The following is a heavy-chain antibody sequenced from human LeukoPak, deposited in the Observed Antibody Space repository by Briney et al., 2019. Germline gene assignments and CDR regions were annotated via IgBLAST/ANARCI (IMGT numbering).Heavy chain of an antibody. V-gene: IGHV3-23*01. D-gene: IGHD6-13*01. J-gene: IGHJ4*02. Sequence: PGGSLRLSCAASGFTFSSYGMSWVRQAPGKGLEWVSAISGSGGSTYYADSVRGRFTISRDNSKNTLYLQMNSLRAEDTAVYYCAKDEQLVPNFDYWGQGTLVTVSS. CDR1: GFTFSSYG. CDR2: ISGSGGST. CDR3: AKDEQLVPNFDY.